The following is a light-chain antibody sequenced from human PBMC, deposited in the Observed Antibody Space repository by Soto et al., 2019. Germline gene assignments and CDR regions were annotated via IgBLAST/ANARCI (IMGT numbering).Light chain of an antibody. Sequence: EIVLTQSPGTLSLSPGERATLSCRASQSVSSSYLAWYQQKPGQAPRLLIYGASNRATGIPDRFSGSGSGTDFTLTISRLEPEDFAVCYCQQYNTSPRTFGQGTKVDIK. CDR1: QSVSSSY. CDR2: GAS. CDR3: QQYNTSPRT. V-gene: IGKV3-20*01. J-gene: IGKJ1*01.